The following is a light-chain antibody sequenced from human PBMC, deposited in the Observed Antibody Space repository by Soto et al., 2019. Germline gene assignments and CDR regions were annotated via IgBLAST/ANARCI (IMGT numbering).Light chain of an antibody. CDR2: DAS. CDR3: QQYNSHWT. J-gene: IGKJ1*01. V-gene: IGKV1-5*01. Sequence: DIQMTQSPSSVSASVGDRVTITCRASESIDSWLAWHQQKPGRAPKLLIYDASSLQSGVPSRFSGIGSGTEFTLTISSLQPDDFATYYCQQYNSHWTFGQGTKVDIK. CDR1: ESIDSW.